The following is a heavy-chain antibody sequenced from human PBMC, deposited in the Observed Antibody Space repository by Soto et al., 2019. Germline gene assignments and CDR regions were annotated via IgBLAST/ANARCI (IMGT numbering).Heavy chain of an antibody. CDR1: GFTFSSCA. CDR3: ARVYGIAAAGSDY. J-gene: IGHJ4*02. V-gene: IGHV3-33*08. CDR2: IWYDGSNK. Sequence: PGGSLRLSCAASGFTFSSCAMGWVRQAPGKGLEWVAVIWYDGSNKYYADSVKGRFTISRDNSKNTLYLQMNSLRAEDTAVYYCARVYGIAAAGSDYWGQGTLVTVSS. D-gene: IGHD6-13*01.